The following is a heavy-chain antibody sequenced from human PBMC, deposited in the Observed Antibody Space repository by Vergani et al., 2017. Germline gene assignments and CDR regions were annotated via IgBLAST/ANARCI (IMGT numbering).Heavy chain of an antibody. V-gene: IGHV3-21*04. CDR2: ISWNSGSI. CDR1: GFTFSDFS. D-gene: IGHD3-3*02. J-gene: IGHJ3*02. Sequence: VQLVESGGGLVKPGGSLRLSCAASGFTFSDFSMSWVRQAPGKGLEWVSGISWNSGSIGYADSVKGRFTISRDNAKNSLFLQMDSLRVEDTAVYSCARLSLLATPDAFDSWGRGTMVSVFS. CDR3: ARLSLLATPDAFDS.